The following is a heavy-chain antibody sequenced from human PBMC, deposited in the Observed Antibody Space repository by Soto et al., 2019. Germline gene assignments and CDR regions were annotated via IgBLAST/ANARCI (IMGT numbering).Heavy chain of an antibody. CDR1: GFTFSSYA. CDR2: ISYDGSNK. D-gene: IGHD6-13*01. V-gene: IGHV3-30-3*01. CDR3: ASRYSSSWYYYYYGMDV. Sequence: QVQLVESGGGVVQPGRSLRLSCAASGFTFSSYAMHWVRQAPGKGLEWVAVISYDGSNKYYADSVKGRFTISRDTSKNTLYLQMNSVRAEDTAVYYCASRYSSSWYYYYYGMDVWGQGTTVTVSS. J-gene: IGHJ6*01.